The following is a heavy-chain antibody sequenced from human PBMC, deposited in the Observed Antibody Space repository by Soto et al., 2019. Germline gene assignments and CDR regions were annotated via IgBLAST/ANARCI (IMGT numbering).Heavy chain of an antibody. Sequence: EVPLVESGGGLIQPGGSLRLSCAASGFTVSSNYMSWVRQAPGKGLEWVSVIYSGGSTYYADSVKGRFTISRDNSKNTLYLQMNSLRAEDTAVYYCARNYDFWSAQGYYGMDVWGQGTTVTVSS. J-gene: IGHJ6*02. D-gene: IGHD3-3*01. CDR1: GFTVSSNY. CDR3: ARNYDFWSAQGYYGMDV. V-gene: IGHV3-53*01. CDR2: IYSGGST.